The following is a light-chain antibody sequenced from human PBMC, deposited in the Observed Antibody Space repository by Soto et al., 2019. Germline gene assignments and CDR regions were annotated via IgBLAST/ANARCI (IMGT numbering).Light chain of an antibody. V-gene: IGLV1-40*01. CDR3: QSYDRSLSYV. J-gene: IGLJ1*01. Sequence: QSVLTQPPSVSGAPGQRVTISCTGSSSNIGAGYDVHWYQQVPGTAPKLLIYGNSNRPSGVPDRFSGSKSGTSASLAITGLQAEDDADYYCQSYDRSLSYVFGTGTKLTVL. CDR1: SSNIGAGYD. CDR2: GNS.